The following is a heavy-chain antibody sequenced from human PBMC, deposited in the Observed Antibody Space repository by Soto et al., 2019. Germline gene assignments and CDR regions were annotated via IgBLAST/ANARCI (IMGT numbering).Heavy chain of an antibody. V-gene: IGHV1-2*02. CDR2: IIPKSGGT. CDR1: VYTFTDYY. CDR3: ARDHTITSLMNSFDH. J-gene: IGHJ5*02. D-gene: IGHD2-8*01. Sequence: XSVKVSCKASVYTFTDYYVHWVRQAPGQGLEWMGWIIPKSGGTNYAQKFQGRVTMTRDTSITTAYMELSGLRYDDTAVYYCARDHTITSLMNSFDHWGQGTLVTVSS.